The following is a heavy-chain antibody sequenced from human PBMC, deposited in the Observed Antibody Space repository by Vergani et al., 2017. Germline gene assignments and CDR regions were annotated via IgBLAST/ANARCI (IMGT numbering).Heavy chain of an antibody. V-gene: IGHV3-43D*03. CDR2: ISWDGGST. CDR1: GFTFDDYA. CDR3: AKATERWPPGRAFDY. J-gene: IGHJ4*02. Sequence: EVQLVESGGVVVQPGWSLRLSCAASGFTFDDYAMHWVRQAPGKGLEWVSLISWDGGSTYYADSVKGRFTISRDNSKNSLYLQMNSLRAEDTALYYCAKATERWPPGRAFDYWGQGTLVTVSS. D-gene: IGHD5-24*01.